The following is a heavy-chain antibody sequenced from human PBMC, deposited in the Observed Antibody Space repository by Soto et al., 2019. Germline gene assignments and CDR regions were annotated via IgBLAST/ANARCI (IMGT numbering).Heavy chain of an antibody. J-gene: IGHJ6*02. CDR3: ARDGYYDFWSGYYTYYYYGMDV. CDR2: IKQDGSEK. Sequence: LRLSCAASGFTFSSYWMSWVRQAPWKGLEWVANIKQDGSEKYYVDSVKGRFTISRDNAKNSLYLQMNSLRAEDTAVYYCARDGYYDFWSGYYTYYYYGMDVWGQGTTVTVYS. D-gene: IGHD3-3*01. CDR1: GFTFSSYW. V-gene: IGHV3-7*01.